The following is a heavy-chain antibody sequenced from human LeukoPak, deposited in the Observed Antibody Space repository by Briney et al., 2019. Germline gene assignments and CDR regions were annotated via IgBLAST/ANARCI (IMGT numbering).Heavy chain of an antibody. CDR1: GYSFVLYG. CDR3: AREGAADTFFDY. Sequence: ASVKVSCKASGYSFVLYGISWVRQAPGQGPEWMGWISTYNGNTKYAQKFQGRVTMTTDTSTSTAYMELSRLRTDDTAVYYCAREGAADTFFDYWGQGTLVTVSS. V-gene: IGHV1-18*01. CDR2: ISTYNGNT. D-gene: IGHD6-13*01. J-gene: IGHJ4*02.